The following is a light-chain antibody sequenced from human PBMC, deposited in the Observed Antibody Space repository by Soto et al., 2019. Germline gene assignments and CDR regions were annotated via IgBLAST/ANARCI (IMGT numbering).Light chain of an antibody. Sequence: DIVMTQSPATLSVSPGGRATLSCRASLTVNTNLAWYQQKPGQAPRLLIYYASTRATGIPARFSGSGSVKEFTLTISSVQSEDSAVYYCQQYNNWPPGATFGPGTKVEIK. CDR2: YAS. V-gene: IGKV3-15*01. CDR1: LTVNTN. J-gene: IGKJ3*01. CDR3: QQYNNWPPGAT.